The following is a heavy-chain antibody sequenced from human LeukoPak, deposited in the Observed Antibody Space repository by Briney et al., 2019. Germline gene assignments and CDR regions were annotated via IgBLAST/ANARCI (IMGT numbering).Heavy chain of an antibody. Sequence: GGSLRLSCAASGFTVSSNYMSWVRQAPGKGLEWVSVIYSGGSTYYADSVKGRFTISRDNSKNTLYLQRSSLRAEDTAVYYCARGRATYCFDYWGQGTLVTVSS. V-gene: IGHV3-53*01. CDR1: GFTVSSNY. CDR3: ARGRATYCFDY. CDR2: IYSGGST. D-gene: IGHD2-21*01. J-gene: IGHJ4*02.